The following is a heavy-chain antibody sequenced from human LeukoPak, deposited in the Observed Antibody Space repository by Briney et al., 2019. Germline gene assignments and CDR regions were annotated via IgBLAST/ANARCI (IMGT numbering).Heavy chain of an antibody. D-gene: IGHD3-22*01. CDR3: ARHGYDTRGLDY. Sequence: SETLSLTCTVSGGSIGSYYWSWIRQPPGKGLEWIGYIYYSGSTNYNPSLKSRVTISVDTSKNQFSLKLSSVTAADTAVYYCARHGYDTRGLDYWGQGTLVTVSP. CDR1: GGSIGSYY. J-gene: IGHJ4*02. CDR2: IYYSGST. V-gene: IGHV4-59*08.